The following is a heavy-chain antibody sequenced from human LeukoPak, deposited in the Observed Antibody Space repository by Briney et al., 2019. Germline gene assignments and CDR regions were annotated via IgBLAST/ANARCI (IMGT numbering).Heavy chain of an antibody. D-gene: IGHD2-15*01. V-gene: IGHV4-34*01. CDR1: GGSFSGYY. J-gene: IGHJ4*02. CDR2: INHSGST. Sequence: SETLSLTCAVYGGSFSGYYWSWLRQPPGKGLEWIGEINHSGSTNYNPSLKSRVTISVDTSKNQFSLKLSSVTAADTAVYYCARGPHQYCSGGSCYQFDYWGQGTLVTVSS. CDR3: ARGPHQYCSGGSCYQFDY.